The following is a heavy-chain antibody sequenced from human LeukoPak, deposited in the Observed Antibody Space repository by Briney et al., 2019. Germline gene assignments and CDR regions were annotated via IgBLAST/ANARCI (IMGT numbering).Heavy chain of an antibody. Sequence: PGGSLRLSCAASGFTFSSYSMNWVRQAPGKGLEWVSYISSSSSTIYYADSVKGRFTISRDNAKNTLYLQMNSLRGEDTAVYFCANQHLATFGFHRYPMDVWGQGTTVTVSS. CDR2: ISSSSSTI. CDR3: ANQHLATFGFHRYPMDV. J-gene: IGHJ6*02. V-gene: IGHV3-48*01. D-gene: IGHD5-12*01. CDR1: GFTFSSYS.